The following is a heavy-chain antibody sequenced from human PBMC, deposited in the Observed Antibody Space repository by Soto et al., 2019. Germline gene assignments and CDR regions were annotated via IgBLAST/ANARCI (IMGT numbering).Heavy chain of an antibody. Sequence: QVQLVESGGGVVQPGRSLRLSCAASGFTFSSYGMHWVRQAPGKGLAWVAVISYDGSNKYYADSVKGRFTISRDNSKNTLYLQMNSLRAEDTAVYYCAKYGDYYGMDVWGQGTTVTVSS. V-gene: IGHV3-30*18. CDR1: GFTFSSYG. CDR3: AKYGDYYGMDV. D-gene: IGHD3-10*01. CDR2: ISYDGSNK. J-gene: IGHJ6*02.